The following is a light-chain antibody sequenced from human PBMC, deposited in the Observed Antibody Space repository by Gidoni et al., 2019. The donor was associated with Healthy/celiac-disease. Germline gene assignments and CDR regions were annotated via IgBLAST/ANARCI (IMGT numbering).Light chain of an antibody. CDR2: KDS. CDR3: QSADSSGTYQV. V-gene: IGLV3-25*03. CDR1: AFPKQY. J-gene: IGLJ1*01. Sequence: SYELPQPPSVSVSPGQTARITCSGDAFPKQYAYWYQQKPGQAPVLVIYKDSERPSGIPERVSGSSSGTTVTLTISGVQAEDEADYYCQSADSSGTYQVFGTGTKVTVL.